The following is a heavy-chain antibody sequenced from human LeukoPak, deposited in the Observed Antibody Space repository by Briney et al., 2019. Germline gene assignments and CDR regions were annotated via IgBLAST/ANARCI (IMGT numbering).Heavy chain of an antibody. D-gene: IGHD6-13*01. CDR3: ARAGYSSSRAWFDP. CDR2: IYYSGST. V-gene: IGHV4-39*01. CDR1: GGSISSSSYY. Sequence: PSETLSLTCTVSGGSISSSSYYWGWIRQPPGKGLEWIGSIYYSGSTCYNPPLKSRVTISVDTSKNQFSLKLSSVTAADTAVYHCARAGYSSSRAWFDPWGQGTLVTVSS. J-gene: IGHJ5*02.